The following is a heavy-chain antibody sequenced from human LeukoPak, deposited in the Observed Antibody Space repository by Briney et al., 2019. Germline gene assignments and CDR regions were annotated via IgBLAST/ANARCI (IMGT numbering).Heavy chain of an antibody. D-gene: IGHD6-19*01. CDR1: GFTFSSYE. V-gene: IGHV3-48*03. CDR2: ISSSGSTI. CDR3: ARDVAVAGTSALGY. Sequence: GGSLRLSCAASGFTFSSYEMNWVRQAPGKGLEWASYISSSGSTIYYADSVKGRFTISRDNAKNSLYLQMNSLRAEDTAVYYCARDVAVAGTSALGYWGQGTLVTVSS. J-gene: IGHJ4*02.